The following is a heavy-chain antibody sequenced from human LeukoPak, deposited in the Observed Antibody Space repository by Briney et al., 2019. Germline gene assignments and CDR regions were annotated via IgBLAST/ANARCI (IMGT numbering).Heavy chain of an antibody. J-gene: IGHJ5*02. Sequence: PSETLSLTCAVSGYSISSGYYWGWIRQPPGKGLEWIGSIYHSGSTNYNPSLKSRVTISVDTSKNQFSLKLSSVTAADTAVYYCASGGYVDIVATSAGGWFDPWGQGTLVTVSS. CDR2: IYHSGST. V-gene: IGHV4-38-2*01. CDR1: GYSISSGYY. CDR3: ASGGYVDIVATSAGGWFDP. D-gene: IGHD5-12*01.